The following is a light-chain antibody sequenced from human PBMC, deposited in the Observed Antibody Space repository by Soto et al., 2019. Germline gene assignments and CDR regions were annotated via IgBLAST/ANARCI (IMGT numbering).Light chain of an antibody. V-gene: IGLV2-14*01. CDR3: SSYTSTFTLV. J-gene: IGLJ2*01. CDR2: EVT. Sequence: QSVLTQPASVSGSPGQSITISCTGTRSDVGVYNYVSWYQQHPGKAPKLMIYEVTNRPSGVSNRFSGSKSGNTASLTISGLQADDEADYYCSSYTSTFTLVFGGGTK. CDR1: RSDVGVYNY.